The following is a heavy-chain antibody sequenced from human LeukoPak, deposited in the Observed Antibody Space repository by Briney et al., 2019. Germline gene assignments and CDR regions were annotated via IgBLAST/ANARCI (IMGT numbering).Heavy chain of an antibody. D-gene: IGHD3-22*01. CDR3: ARPPRDDSSAYYSAFDL. CDR2: IYPGDSDT. CDR1: GYSFTSYW. Sequence: GESLKISCXGSGYSFTSYWIGWVRQMPGKGLEWMGIIYPGDSDTRYSPSFQGQVTISADKSISTAYLQWSSLKASDTVMYYCARPPRDDSSAYYSAFDLWGQGTMVTVSS. V-gene: IGHV5-51*01. J-gene: IGHJ3*01.